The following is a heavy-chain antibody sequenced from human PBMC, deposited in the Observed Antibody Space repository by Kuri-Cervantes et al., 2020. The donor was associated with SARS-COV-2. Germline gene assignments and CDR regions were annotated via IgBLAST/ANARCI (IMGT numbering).Heavy chain of an antibody. J-gene: IGHJ5*02. Sequence: GSLRLSCTVSGGSISSCSYYWGWIRQPPGKGLEWIGSIYYSGSTYYNPSLKSRVTISVDTSKNQFSLKLSSVTAADTAVYYCARQMMSSITIFGVVITRNWFDPWGQGTLVTVSS. V-gene: IGHV4-39*01. CDR3: ARQMMSSITIFGVVITRNWFDP. D-gene: IGHD3-3*01. CDR2: IYYSGST. CDR1: GGSISSCSYY.